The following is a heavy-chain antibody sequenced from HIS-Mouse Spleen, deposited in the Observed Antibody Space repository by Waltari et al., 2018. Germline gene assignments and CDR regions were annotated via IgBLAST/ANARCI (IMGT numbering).Heavy chain of an antibody. CDR3: AREIPYSSSWYDWYFDL. V-gene: IGHV4-39*07. CDR1: GGSISSSSYY. Sequence: QLQLQESGPGLVKPSETLSLTCTVSGGSISSSSYYWGWIRQPPGKGLEWIGSIYYSGRTSYNPSLKSRVTISVDTSKNQFSLKLSSVTAADTAVYYGAREIPYSSSWYDWYFDLWGRGTLVTVSS. D-gene: IGHD6-13*01. CDR2: IYYSGRT. J-gene: IGHJ2*01.